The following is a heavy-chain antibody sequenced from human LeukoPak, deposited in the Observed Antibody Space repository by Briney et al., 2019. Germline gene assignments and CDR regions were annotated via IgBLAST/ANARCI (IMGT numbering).Heavy chain of an antibody. CDR1: GYTFTSYA. Sequence: ASVKVSCKASGYTFTSYAINWVRQAPGQGLEWMGWINTNTGNPTYAQGFTGRFVFSLDTSVSTAYLQISSLKAEDTAVYYCARERHPEIAAAPSFDIWGQGTMVTVSS. CDR3: ARERHPEIAAAPSFDI. CDR2: INTNTGNP. V-gene: IGHV7-4-1*02. D-gene: IGHD6-13*01. J-gene: IGHJ3*02.